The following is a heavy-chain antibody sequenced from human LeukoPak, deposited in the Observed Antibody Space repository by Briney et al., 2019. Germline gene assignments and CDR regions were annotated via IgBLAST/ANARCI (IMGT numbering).Heavy chain of an antibody. D-gene: IGHD5-12*01. Sequence: GGSLRLSCAASGLTFSSYSMNWVRQAPGKGLEWVSSISSSSSYIYYADSVKGRFTISRDNAKNSLYLQMNSLRAEDTAVYYCAREEVVATIDYWGQGTLVTVSS. CDR3: AREEVVATIDY. J-gene: IGHJ4*02. CDR2: ISSSSSYI. V-gene: IGHV3-21*01. CDR1: GLTFSSYS.